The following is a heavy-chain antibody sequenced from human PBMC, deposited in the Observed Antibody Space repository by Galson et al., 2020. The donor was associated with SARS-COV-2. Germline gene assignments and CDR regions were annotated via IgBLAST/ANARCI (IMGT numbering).Heavy chain of an antibody. J-gene: IGHJ6*03. CDR1: GFTFSGYG. Sequence: GGSLRLSCAASGFTFSGYGMHWVRQAPGKGLEWVAVIWYDGSNKYYADSVKGRFTISRDNSKNTLYLQTNSLRAEDTALYYCARDGGRYYYMDVWGSGTTVTISS. V-gene: IGHV3-33*01. CDR2: IWYDGSNK. D-gene: IGHD1-26*01. CDR3: ARDGGRYYYMDV.